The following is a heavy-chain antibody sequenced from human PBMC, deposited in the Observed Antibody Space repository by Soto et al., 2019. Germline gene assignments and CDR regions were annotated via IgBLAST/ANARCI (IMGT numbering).Heavy chain of an antibody. CDR1: GYTFTSYY. V-gene: IGHV1-46*01. D-gene: IGHD3-16*02. CDR3: ARDSSLITFGGVIVRLFQH. J-gene: IGHJ1*01. Sequence: GASVKVSCKASGYTFTSYYMHWVRQAPGQGLEWMGIINPSGGSTSCAQKFQGRVTMTRDNSKNTLYLQMNSLRAEDTAVYYCARDSSLITFGGVIVRLFQHWGQGTLVTVSS. CDR2: INPSGGST.